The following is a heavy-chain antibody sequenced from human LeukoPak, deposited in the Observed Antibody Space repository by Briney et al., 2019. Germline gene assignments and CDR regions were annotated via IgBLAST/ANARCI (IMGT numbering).Heavy chain of an antibody. V-gene: IGHV4-39*02. J-gene: IGHJ6*03. CDR3: ASFYCSGGSCYQYFSYYYMDV. Sequence: SETLSLTCTVSGGSISSRSYYWGWLRQPPGKGLEWIGSIYYSGSTYYNPSLQSRFTISMDNSMNNFSLKLNSVTAADTAVYYCASFYCSGGSCYQYFSYYYMDVWGKGTTVTISS. CDR2: IYYSGST. D-gene: IGHD2-15*01. CDR1: GGSISSRSYY.